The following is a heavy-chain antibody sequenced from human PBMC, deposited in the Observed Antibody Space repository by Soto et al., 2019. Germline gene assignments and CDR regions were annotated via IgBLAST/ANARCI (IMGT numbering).Heavy chain of an antibody. J-gene: IGHJ4*02. D-gene: IGHD6-19*01. Sequence: ASVKVSCKASGYTFTGYYMHWVRQAPGQGLEWMGWINPNSGGTNYAQKFQGWVTMTRDTSTSTAYMELSRLRSDDTAVYYCARVPIAVAGDYYFDYWGQGTLVTVSS. CDR3: ARVPIAVAGDYYFDY. V-gene: IGHV1-2*04. CDR1: GYTFTGYY. CDR2: INPNSGGT.